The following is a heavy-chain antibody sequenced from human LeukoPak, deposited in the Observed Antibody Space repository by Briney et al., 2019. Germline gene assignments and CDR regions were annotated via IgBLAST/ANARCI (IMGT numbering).Heavy chain of an antibody. CDR3: ARGPPAVRYFDWLPTYYYYGMDV. CDR1: GFTFSSYG. J-gene: IGHJ6*02. CDR2: ISSSSSYI. Sequence: PGRSLRLSCAASGFTFSSYGMHWVRQAPGKGLEWVSSISSSSSYIYYADSVKGRFTISRDNAKNSLYLQMNSLRAEDTAVYYCARGPPAVRYFDWLPTYYYYGMDVWGQGTTVTVSS. D-gene: IGHD3-9*01. V-gene: IGHV3-21*01.